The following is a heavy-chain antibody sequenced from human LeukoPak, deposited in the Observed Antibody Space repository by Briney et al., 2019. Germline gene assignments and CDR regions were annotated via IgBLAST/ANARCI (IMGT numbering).Heavy chain of an antibody. J-gene: IGHJ4*02. CDR2: IYSGGST. D-gene: IGHD1-1*01. V-gene: IGHV3-53*04. Sequence: PGGSLRLSCAASGFTVSSNYMSWVRQAPGKGLEWVSVIYSGGSTYYADSVKGRFTISRHNSRNTLYLQMNSLRAEDTAVYYCASSQTGSFDYWGQGTLVTVSS. CDR3: ASSQTGSFDY. CDR1: GFTVSSNY.